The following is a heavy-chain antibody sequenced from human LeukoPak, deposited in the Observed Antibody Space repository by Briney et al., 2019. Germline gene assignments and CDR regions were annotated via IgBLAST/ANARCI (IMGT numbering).Heavy chain of an antibody. CDR3: ARKDVFDI. CDR2: INSDGTTT. V-gene: IGHV3-74*01. CDR1: GFTFSSYW. J-gene: IGHJ3*02. Sequence: PGGSLRLSCAASGFTFSSYWMRWVRQAPGKGLVWVSRINSDGTTTCYADSVKGRFTISRDSAKNTLYLQMNSLRAEDTAVYYCARKDVFDIWGQGTMVTVSS.